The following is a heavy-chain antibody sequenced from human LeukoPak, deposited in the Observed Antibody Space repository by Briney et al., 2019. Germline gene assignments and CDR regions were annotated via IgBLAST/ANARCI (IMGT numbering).Heavy chain of an antibody. Sequence: GGSLRLSCAASGFTVSSNYMSWVRQAPGKGLEWVSVIYSGGSTYYADSVKGRFTISRDNSKNTLYLQMNSLRAEDTAVYYCAKDGPLWFGEFDAFDIWGQGTMVTVSS. CDR3: AKDGPLWFGEFDAFDI. CDR1: GFTVSSNY. CDR2: IYSGGST. D-gene: IGHD3-10*01. J-gene: IGHJ3*02. V-gene: IGHV3-53*01.